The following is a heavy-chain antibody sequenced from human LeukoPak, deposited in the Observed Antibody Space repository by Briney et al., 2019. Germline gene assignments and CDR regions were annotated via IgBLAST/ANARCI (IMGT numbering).Heavy chain of an antibody. J-gene: IGHJ5*02. D-gene: IGHD3-10*01. Sequence: SETLSFTCVVHGESFNGYFWSWIRQPPGKGLEWIGEINHRGSPNYNPSLKSRVTISVDTSKNQVSLKLNSVTAADTAVYYCARGPDSGSYYAWFDPWGQGTLVTVSS. CDR3: ARGPDSGSYYAWFDP. CDR1: GESFNGYF. V-gene: IGHV4-34*01. CDR2: INHRGSP.